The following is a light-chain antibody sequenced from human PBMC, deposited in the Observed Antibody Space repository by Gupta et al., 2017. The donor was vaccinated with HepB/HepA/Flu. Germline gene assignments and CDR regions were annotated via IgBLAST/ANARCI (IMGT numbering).Light chain of an antibody. J-gene: IGLJ2*01. CDR1: TGAFTSGYY. CDR2: STS. CDR3: LLYYGGAQLV. Sequence: QTVVTPEPSLTVSPGGTVTLTCASSTGAFTSGYYPNWFQQKPGQAHRALIYSTSNKHPGTPARFSGSLLGGKAALTLSGVQPEDEAEYYCLLYYGGAQLVFGGGTKLTVL. V-gene: IGLV7-43*01.